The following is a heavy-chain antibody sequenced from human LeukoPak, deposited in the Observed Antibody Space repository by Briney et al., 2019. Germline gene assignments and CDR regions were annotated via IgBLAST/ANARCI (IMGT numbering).Heavy chain of an antibody. D-gene: IGHD6-6*01. J-gene: IGHJ4*02. V-gene: IGHV3-21*01. CDR2: IDTISSDI. CDR1: GLTFTSYS. CDR3: ARLITARLKGSYYFDY. Sequence: GGSLRLSCTASGLTFTSYSINWVRQAPGKGLEWVSSIDTISSDIYYADSVRGRFTISRDNAKRSVYLQMNSLRAEDTAVYYCARLITARLKGSYYFDYWGLGTPVTVSS.